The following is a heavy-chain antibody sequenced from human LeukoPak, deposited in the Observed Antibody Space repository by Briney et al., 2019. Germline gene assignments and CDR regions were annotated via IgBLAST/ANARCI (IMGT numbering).Heavy chain of an antibody. CDR2: INPNSGGT. V-gene: IGHV1-2*02. Sequence: ASVKVSCKASGYTFTGYYMHWVRQAPGQGLEWMGWINPNSGGTNYAQKFQGRVTMTRDTSISTAYMELSRLRSDDTAVYYCARVGGGSHVRSLGPFDYWGQGTLVTASS. CDR1: GYTFTGYY. D-gene: IGHD1-26*01. J-gene: IGHJ4*02. CDR3: ARVGGGSHVRSLGPFDY.